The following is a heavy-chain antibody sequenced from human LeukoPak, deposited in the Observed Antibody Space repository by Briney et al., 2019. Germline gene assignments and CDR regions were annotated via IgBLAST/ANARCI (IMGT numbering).Heavy chain of an antibody. CDR3: ATTYYYGSGRPFDP. CDR2: IYYSGST. V-gene: IGHV4-61*01. CDR1: GGSVSSGSYY. J-gene: IGHJ5*02. Sequence: SETLSLTCTVSGGSVSSGSYYWSWIRQPPGKGLEWIGYIYYSGSTNYNPSLKSRVTISVDTSKNQFSLKLSSVTAADTAVYYCATTYYYGSGRPFDPWGQGTLVTVSS. D-gene: IGHD3-10*01.